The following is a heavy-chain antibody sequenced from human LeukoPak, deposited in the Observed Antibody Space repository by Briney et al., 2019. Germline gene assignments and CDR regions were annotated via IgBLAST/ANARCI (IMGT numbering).Heavy chain of an antibody. D-gene: IGHD6-19*01. V-gene: IGHV5-51*01. CDR1: GYSFTSYW. CDR3: ARRSGSGWYLGWFDP. CDR2: IYPGDSDT. Sequence: GKSLKISCKGSGYSFTSYWIGWVRQMPGKGLELMGIIYPGDSDTRYSPSLQGQVTISADKSISTADLQWSSLKASDTAMYYCARRSGSGWYLGWFDPWGQGTLVTVSS. J-gene: IGHJ5*02.